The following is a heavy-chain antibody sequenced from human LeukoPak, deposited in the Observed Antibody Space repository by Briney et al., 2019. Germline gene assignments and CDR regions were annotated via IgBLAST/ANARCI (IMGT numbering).Heavy chain of an antibody. V-gene: IGHV3-7*03. Sequence: GGSLRLSCAASGFTFSSYWMSWVRQAPGKGLEWVANIKQDGSEKLYVDSVKGRFAISRDNAKNSLYLQMNSLRAEDTAIYYCTTDTWYSAGHWGQGTLVTVSS. CDR2: IKQDGSEK. CDR3: TTDTWYSAGH. CDR1: GFTFSSYW. J-gene: IGHJ4*02. D-gene: IGHD2-15*01.